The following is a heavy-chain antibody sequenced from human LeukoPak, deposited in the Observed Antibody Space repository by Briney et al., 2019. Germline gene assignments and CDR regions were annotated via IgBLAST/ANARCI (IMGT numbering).Heavy chain of an antibody. Sequence: PGGSLRLSCAASGFTFSNYWMHWVRQAPGKGLVWVSRINRDGSSTDYLDSVKGRFTISRDNARNTLYLQMNSLRAEDTAVYYCPRVPYVFDLWGQGTMVTVSS. V-gene: IGHV3-74*01. J-gene: IGHJ3*01. CDR2: INRDGSST. CDR3: PRVPYVFDL. CDR1: GFTFSNYW.